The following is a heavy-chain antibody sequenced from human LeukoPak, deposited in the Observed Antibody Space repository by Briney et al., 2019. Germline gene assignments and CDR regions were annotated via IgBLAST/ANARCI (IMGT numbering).Heavy chain of an antibody. CDR1: GFTFSDYY. D-gene: IGHD3-10*01. Sequence: GSLRLSCAASGFTFSDYYMSWIRQAPGKGLEWIPYISSSGNTIYYADSVEGRFIISRDNAKNSLYLQMNSLRAEDTAIYFCARDPLGYYGSENWGQGTLVTVSS. CDR3: ARDPLGYYGSEN. V-gene: IGHV3-11*01. CDR2: ISSSGNTI. J-gene: IGHJ4*02.